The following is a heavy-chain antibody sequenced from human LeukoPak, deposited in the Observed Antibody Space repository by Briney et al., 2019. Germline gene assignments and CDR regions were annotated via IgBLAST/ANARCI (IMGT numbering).Heavy chain of an antibody. V-gene: IGHV1-2*02. J-gene: IGHJ4*02. CDR3: LGYYASAKHGR. CDR2: INPNSGGT. CDR1: GYIFSVYY. Sequence: ASVKVSCKASGYIFSVYYIHWVRQAPGQGLEWMGWINPNSGGTNYAQKFQGGVTMTRDTSVSTAHMELSRLGYDDTAVYYCLGYYASAKHGRWGQGTLVTVSS. D-gene: IGHD3-10*01.